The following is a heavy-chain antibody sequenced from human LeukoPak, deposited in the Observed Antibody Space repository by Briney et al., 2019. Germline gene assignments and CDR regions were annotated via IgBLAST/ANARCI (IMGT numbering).Heavy chain of an antibody. CDR3: ARDSYITMIVVAPAGGGFDP. J-gene: IGHJ5*02. CDR1: GYTFTSYY. V-gene: IGHV1-46*03. CDR2: INPSGGST. Sequence: ASVKVSCKASGYTFTSYYMHWVRQATGQGLEWMGIINPSGGSTSYAQKFQGRVTMTRDTSTSTVYMELSSLRSEDTAVYYCARDSYITMIVVAPAGGGFDPWGQGTLVTVSS. D-gene: IGHD3-22*01.